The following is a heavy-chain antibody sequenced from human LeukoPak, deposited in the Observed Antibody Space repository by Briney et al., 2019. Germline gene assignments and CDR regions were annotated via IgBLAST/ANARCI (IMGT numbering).Heavy chain of an antibody. CDR3: AIIAARPTRFAIDY. V-gene: IGHV3-21*01. CDR1: GFTFSSYA. D-gene: IGHD6-6*01. J-gene: IGHJ4*02. CDR2: ISSSSSYI. Sequence: GGSLRLSCAASGFTFSSYAMSWVRQAPGKGLEWVSSISSSSSYIYYADSVKGRFTISRDNAKNSLYLQMNSLRAEDTAVYYCAIIAARPTRFAIDYWGQGTLVTVSS.